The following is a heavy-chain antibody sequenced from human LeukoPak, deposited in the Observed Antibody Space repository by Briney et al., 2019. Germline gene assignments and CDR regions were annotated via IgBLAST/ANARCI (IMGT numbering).Heavy chain of an antibody. D-gene: IGHD5-18*01. Sequence: ASVKVSCKASGYTFTGYYMHWVRQAPGQGLEWMGWINPNRGGTNYAQKFQGRVTMTRDTSISTAYMELSRLRSDDTAVYYCVRDPGSGYSFLYYFDYWGQGTLVTVSS. CDR3: VRDPGSGYSFLYYFDY. J-gene: IGHJ4*02. CDR2: INPNRGGT. CDR1: GYTFTGYY. V-gene: IGHV1-2*02.